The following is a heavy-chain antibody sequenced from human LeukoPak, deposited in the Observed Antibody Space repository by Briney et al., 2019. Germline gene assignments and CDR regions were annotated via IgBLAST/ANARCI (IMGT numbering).Heavy chain of an antibody. D-gene: IGHD3-3*01. CDR2: IYYSGST. CDR3: ARGRITIFGVVRNYFDY. CDR1: GGSISSYY. J-gene: IGHJ4*02. Sequence: SETLSLTCTFSGGSISSYYWSWIRQPPGKGLEWIAYIYYSGSTNYNPSLKSRVTISVDTSKNQFSLKLSSVTAADTAVYYCARGRITIFGVVRNYFDYWGQGTLVTVSS. V-gene: IGHV4-59*08.